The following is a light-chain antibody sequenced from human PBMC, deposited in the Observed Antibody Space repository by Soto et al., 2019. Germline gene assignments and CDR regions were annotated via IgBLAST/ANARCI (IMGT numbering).Light chain of an antibody. CDR3: QSYDNNLGFV. V-gene: IGLV1-40*01. CDR2: GNI. Sequence: QSVLTQPPSVSGAPAQSITLSCIGSSSNNGADYDVHWYQQLPGTAPKLLIYGNINRPSGVPDRFSGSKSGASAALAISGVQAEDEAIYYCQSYDNNLGFVFGTGTELTVL. CDR1: SSNNGADYD. J-gene: IGLJ1*01.